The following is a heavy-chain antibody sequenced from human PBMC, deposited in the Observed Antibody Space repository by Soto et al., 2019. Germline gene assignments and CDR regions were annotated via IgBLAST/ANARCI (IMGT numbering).Heavy chain of an antibody. Sequence: QITLKESGPTLVRPTQTLTLTCTFSGFSLSTSGVGVGWIRQSPGKALEWLALIFWDDDKRYSPSLKSRLSITKGTSKNQVVLTMTKMAPVDAGTYYCTHHGYYSYGMDVWGHGTTVTVSS. CDR3: THHGYYSYGMDV. J-gene: IGHJ6*02. CDR2: IFWDDDK. V-gene: IGHV2-5*02. CDR1: GFSLSTSGVG.